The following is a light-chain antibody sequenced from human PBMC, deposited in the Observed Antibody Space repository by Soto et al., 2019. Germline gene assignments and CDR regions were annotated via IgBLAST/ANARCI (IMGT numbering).Light chain of an antibody. CDR3: QQSYSAPQT. J-gene: IGKJ1*01. CDR1: QSVSIN. V-gene: IGKV3-15*01. Sequence: EIVMTQSPATLSVSPGDRATLSCRASQSVSINLAWYQQKPGQAPRLLIYGAFTRATGIPARFSGSGSGTEFTLTISSLQPEDFATYYCQQSYSAPQTFGQGTKVDIK. CDR2: GAF.